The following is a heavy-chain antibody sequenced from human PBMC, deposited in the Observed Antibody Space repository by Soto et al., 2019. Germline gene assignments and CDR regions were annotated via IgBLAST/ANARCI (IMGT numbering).Heavy chain of an antibody. Sequence: VGSLRLSCAASGFTLSSNYMSWFRQAPVKGLEWVSVIYSGGSTYYADSVKGRFTISRDNSKNTLYLQMNSLTAEDTAVYYCARFFDGSYYYGMDVWGQGTTVTVSS. D-gene: IGHD5-12*01. CDR2: IYSGGST. V-gene: IGHV3-53*01. CDR3: ARFFDGSYYYGMDV. J-gene: IGHJ6*02. CDR1: GFTLSSNY.